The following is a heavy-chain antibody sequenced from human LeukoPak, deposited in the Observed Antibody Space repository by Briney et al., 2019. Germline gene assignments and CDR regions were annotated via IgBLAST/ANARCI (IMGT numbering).Heavy chain of an antibody. D-gene: IGHD1-14*01. V-gene: IGHV1-18*04. J-gene: IGHJ6*03. CDR2: IGAYNGNT. CDR1: GYTFTTYG. Sequence: ASVEILCHASGYTFTTYGSYWVRQAPGPALEWMGWIGAYNGNTNYAQMLQGRVTMTTDTSKSTAYMELRSLRSDDTAVYYCARRRITGANYYHMDVCGKGTTVTVSS. CDR3: ARRRITGANYYHMDV.